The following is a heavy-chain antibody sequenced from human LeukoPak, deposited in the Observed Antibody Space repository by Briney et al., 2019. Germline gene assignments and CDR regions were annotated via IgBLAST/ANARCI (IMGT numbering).Heavy chain of an antibody. J-gene: IGHJ4*02. CDR3: ARDAQYRANGEFDY. Sequence: GGSLRLSCAASGFTFSSYSMNWVRQAPGKGLEWVSSISSSSSYIYYADSVKGRFTISRDNAKNSLYLQMNSLRAEDTAVYYCARDAQYRANGEFDYWGQGTLVTVSS. CDR2: ISSSSSYI. D-gene: IGHD3-10*01. CDR1: GFTFSSYS. V-gene: IGHV3-21*01.